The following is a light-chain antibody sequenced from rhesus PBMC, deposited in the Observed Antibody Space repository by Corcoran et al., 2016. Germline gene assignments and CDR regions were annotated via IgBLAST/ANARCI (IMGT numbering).Light chain of an antibody. CDR3: QQHDNSPFT. V-gene: IGKV1-69*01. Sequence: DIQLTQSPSSLSASVGDRVTITCRASQAIRNCLAWYQQKPGRAPQLLFKRASNLEKGVPSRFRGSGSGTDFTLAISSLQPEDFATYICQQHDNSPFTFGPGTKLDIK. J-gene: IGKJ3*01. CDR1: QAIRNC. CDR2: RAS.